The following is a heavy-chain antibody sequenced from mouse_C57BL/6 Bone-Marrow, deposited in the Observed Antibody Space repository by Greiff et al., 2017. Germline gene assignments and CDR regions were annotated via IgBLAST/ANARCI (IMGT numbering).Heavy chain of an antibody. J-gene: IGHJ4*01. CDR3: ARTRRSFSYAMDY. CDR2: IDPSSGGT. Sequence: QVQLKQPGAELVKPGASVKLSCKASGYTFTSYWMHWVKQRPGRGLDWIGRIDPSSGGTKYNEKVKRKATLTVDKPSSTTYIQLSSLPSEDSAVSYCARTRRSFSYAMDYWGQGTTVTVSS. CDR1: GYTFTSYW. V-gene: IGHV1-72*01.